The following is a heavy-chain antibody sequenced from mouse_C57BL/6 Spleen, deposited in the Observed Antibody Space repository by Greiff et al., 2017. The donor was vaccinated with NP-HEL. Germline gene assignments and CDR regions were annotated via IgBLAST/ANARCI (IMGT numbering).Heavy chain of an antibody. CDR3: AREAGGFAY. V-gene: IGHV1-26*01. CDR1: GYTFTDYY. J-gene: IGHJ3*01. Sequence: EVQLQQSGPELVKPGASVKISCKASGYTFTDYYMNWVKQSHGKSLEWIGDINPNNGGTSYNQKFKGKATLTVDKSSSTAYMELRSLTSEDSAVYYCAREAGGFAYWGQGTLVTVSA. CDR2: INPNNGGT.